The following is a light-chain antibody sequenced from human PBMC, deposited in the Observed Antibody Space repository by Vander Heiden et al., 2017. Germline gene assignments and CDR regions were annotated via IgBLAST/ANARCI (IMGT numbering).Light chain of an antibody. Sequence: QSVLTQPPSASGAPGQRVTISGSGTDSNIGTNTVPWYQHLPGTAPKVLIYTNNQRPSGVPDRFSGSKSGASASLAISGLQSEDEADYYCSSWDDSLTGWVFGGGTKLTVL. V-gene: IGLV1-44*01. CDR2: TNN. CDR1: DSNIGTNT. CDR3: SSWDDSLTGWV. J-gene: IGLJ3*02.